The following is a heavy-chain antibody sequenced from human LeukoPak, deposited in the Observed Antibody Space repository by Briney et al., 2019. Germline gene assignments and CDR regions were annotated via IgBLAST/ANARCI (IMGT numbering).Heavy chain of an antibody. D-gene: IGHD4-17*01. CDR1: GFTFSSYA. J-gene: IGHJ3*02. V-gene: IGHV3-30*04. Sequence: GRSLRLSCAASGFTFSSYAMHWVRQAPGKGLEWVAVISYDGSNKYYADSVKGRFTISRDNSKNTLYLQMNSLRAEDTAVYYCAKGGVYGDYVTAFDIWGQGTMVTVSS. CDR2: ISYDGSNK. CDR3: AKGGVYGDYVTAFDI.